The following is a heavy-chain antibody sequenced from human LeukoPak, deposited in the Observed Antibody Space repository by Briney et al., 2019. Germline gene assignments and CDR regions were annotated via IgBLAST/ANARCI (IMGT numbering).Heavy chain of an antibody. CDR1: GYTFTSYG. J-gene: IGHJ4*02. Sequence: GASVKVSCKASGYTFTSYGISWVRQAPGQGLEWMGWISAYNGNTNYAQKLQGRVTMTTDTSTSTAYMELRSLRSDDTAVYYCARGPPRITIFGVVMPFDYWGQGTLVTVSS. V-gene: IGHV1-18*01. CDR3: ARGPPRITIFGVVMPFDY. D-gene: IGHD3-3*01. CDR2: ISAYNGNT.